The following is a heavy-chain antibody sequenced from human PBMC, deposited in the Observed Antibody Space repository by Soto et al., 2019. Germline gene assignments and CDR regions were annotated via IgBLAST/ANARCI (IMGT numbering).Heavy chain of an antibody. Sequence: EVQLVESGGGLVKPGGSLRLSCVASGFTFSGYSIKWVRQAPGKGLEWVSYISGPSIYIYYADSVKGRFTISRDNAKSAVYLQMNSLRAEDTAVYYCARGFRNGFNVWGQVTTVSVSS. D-gene: IGHD2-8*01. CDR1: GFTFSGYS. CDR2: ISGPSIYI. V-gene: IGHV3-21*01. CDR3: ARGFRNGFNV. J-gene: IGHJ6*02.